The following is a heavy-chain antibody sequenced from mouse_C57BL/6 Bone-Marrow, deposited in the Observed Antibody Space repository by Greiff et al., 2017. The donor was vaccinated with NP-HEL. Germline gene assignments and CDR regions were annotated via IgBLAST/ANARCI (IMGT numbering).Heavy chain of an antibody. CDR2: ISNGGGST. J-gene: IGHJ3*01. Sequence: EVMLVESGGGLVQPGGSLKLSCAASGFTFSDYYMYWVRQTPEKRLEWVAYISNGGGSTYYPDTVKGRFTISRDNAKNTLYLQMSRLKSEDTAMYYCASLPFAYWGQGTLVTVSA. CDR3: ASLPFAY. D-gene: IGHD2-10*01. CDR1: GFTFSDYY. V-gene: IGHV5-12*01.